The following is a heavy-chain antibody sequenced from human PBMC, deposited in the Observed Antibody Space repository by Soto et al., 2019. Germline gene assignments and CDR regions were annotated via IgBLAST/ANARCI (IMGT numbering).Heavy chain of an antibody. CDR1: GYILTELS. V-gene: IGHV1-24*01. CDR2: FDLENGET. Sequence: ASVKVSCKVSGYILTELSINWVRQAPGKGLEWMGGFDLENGETIYAQKFQGRVTMTEDTSTDTAYMELSRLRSEDTAVYYCATTKGYSYGAALDDYYYYMDVWGKGTTVTVSS. CDR3: ATTKGYSYGAALDDYYYYMDV. J-gene: IGHJ6*03. D-gene: IGHD5-18*01.